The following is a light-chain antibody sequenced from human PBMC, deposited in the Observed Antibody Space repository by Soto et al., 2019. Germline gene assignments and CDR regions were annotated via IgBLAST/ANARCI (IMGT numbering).Light chain of an antibody. J-gene: IGKJ5*01. CDR2: GAS. V-gene: IGKV3-15*01. CDR1: QSVGSN. Sequence: EIVMTQSPVTLSVSPGERATLSCRASQSVGSNLAWYQQKPGQAPRLLIYGASTRATSIPPRFSGSGSGTEFTLTISSLQSEDFAVYYCQQYNNCPPITFGQGTRLEIK. CDR3: QQYNNCPPIT.